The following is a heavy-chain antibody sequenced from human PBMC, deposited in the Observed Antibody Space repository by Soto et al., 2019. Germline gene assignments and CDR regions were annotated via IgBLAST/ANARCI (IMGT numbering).Heavy chain of an antibody. Sequence: QVQLQQSGPGLVKPSGTLSLTCAVSGGSISSSNWWSWVRQPPGKGLEWIGEIYHSGSTNYNPSLMSRVTISVDKSKNQFSLKLSSVTAADTAVYYCARDSSGFVWGGAFDIWGQGTMVTVSS. CDR3: ARDSSGFVWGGAFDI. J-gene: IGHJ3*02. CDR2: IYHSGST. V-gene: IGHV4-4*02. CDR1: GGSISSSNW. D-gene: IGHD3-22*01.